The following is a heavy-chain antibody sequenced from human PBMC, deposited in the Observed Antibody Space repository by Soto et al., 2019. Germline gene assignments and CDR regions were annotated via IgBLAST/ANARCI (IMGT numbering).Heavy chain of an antibody. CDR1: GGSFSGYY. V-gene: IGHV4-34*01. D-gene: IGHD3-16*01. CDR2: INHSGST. CDR3: ARGPFFWGGSYYYYYMDV. Sequence: PSETLSLTCAVYGGSFSGYYWSWIRQPPGKGLEWIGEINHSGSTNYNPSLKSRVTISVDTSKNQFSLKLSSVTAADTAVYYCARGPFFWGGSYYYYYMDVWGKGTTVTVSS. J-gene: IGHJ6*03.